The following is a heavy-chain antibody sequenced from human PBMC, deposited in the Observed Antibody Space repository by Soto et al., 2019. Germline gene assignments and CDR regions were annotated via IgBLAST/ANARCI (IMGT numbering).Heavy chain of an antibody. J-gene: IGHJ6*02. CDR1: GFTFDDYG. CDR2: ISWNGGSI. CDR3: AEDIGGNHGGYYYGMDV. Sequence: EVQLVESGGGLVQPGRSLRLSCAASGFTFDDYGMHWVRQAPGKGLEWVSGISWNGGSIGYADSVKGRFTISRDNAKNALYQQINSLRAADTTLYYWAEDIGGNHGGYYYGMDVWGQGTTVTVSS. V-gene: IGHV3-9*01. D-gene: IGHD1-1*01.